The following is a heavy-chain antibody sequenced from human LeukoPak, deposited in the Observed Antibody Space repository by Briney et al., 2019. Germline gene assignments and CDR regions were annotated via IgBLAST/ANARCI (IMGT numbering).Heavy chain of an antibody. V-gene: IGHV3-21*04. Sequence: PGGSLRLSCAASGFTFSSYAMSWVRQAPGKGLEWVSAISSSGSTIYYADSVKGRFTISRDNAKNSLYLQMNSLRAEDTAVYYCAREPLAYCGGDCYETHAFDIWGQGTMVTVSS. CDR3: AREPLAYCGGDCYETHAFDI. CDR2: ISSSGSTI. D-gene: IGHD2-21*01. J-gene: IGHJ3*02. CDR1: GFTFSSYA.